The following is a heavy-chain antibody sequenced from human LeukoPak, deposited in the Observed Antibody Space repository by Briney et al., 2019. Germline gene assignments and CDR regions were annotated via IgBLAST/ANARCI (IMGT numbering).Heavy chain of an antibody. J-gene: IGHJ5*02. Sequence: PSQTLSLTCAVSGGSISSGGYYWSWIRQHPGKGLEWIGYIYYSGSTYYNPSLKSRVTISVDTSKNQFSLKLSSVTAADTAVYYCARGYCSGGSCYWNWFDPWGQGTLVTVSS. CDR3: ARGYCSGGSCYWNWFDP. CDR1: GGSISSGGYY. V-gene: IGHV4-31*11. D-gene: IGHD2-15*01. CDR2: IYYSGST.